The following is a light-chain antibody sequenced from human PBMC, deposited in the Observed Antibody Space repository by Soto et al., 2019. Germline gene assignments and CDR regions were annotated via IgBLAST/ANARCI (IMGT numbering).Light chain of an antibody. CDR1: TSDIGAYNY. CDR3: SSNTISSFRYV. J-gene: IGLJ1*01. Sequence: QSVLAQPPSVSGSPGQSITISCSGTTSDIGAYNYVSWFQQHPGKAPKLIIYEVSSRPSGVSNRFSGSKSGNTASLTISGLQAEDEADYYCSSNTISSFRYVFGTGTKVTVL. CDR2: EVS. V-gene: IGLV2-14*01.